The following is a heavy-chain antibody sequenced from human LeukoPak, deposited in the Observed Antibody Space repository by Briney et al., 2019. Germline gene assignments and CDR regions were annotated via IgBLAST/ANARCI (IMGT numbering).Heavy chain of an antibody. Sequence: GGSLRLTCAASGFTFSDYYMSWIRQAAGKGLEWVSYISSSGSTIYYADSVEGPFTISRDNAKNSLYLQMNSLRAEDTAVYYCARQAIAVAGTLGSYYFDYWGQGTLVTVSS. D-gene: IGHD6-19*01. CDR3: ARQAIAVAGTLGSYYFDY. J-gene: IGHJ4*02. CDR2: ISSSGSTI. CDR1: GFTFSDYY. V-gene: IGHV3-11*04.